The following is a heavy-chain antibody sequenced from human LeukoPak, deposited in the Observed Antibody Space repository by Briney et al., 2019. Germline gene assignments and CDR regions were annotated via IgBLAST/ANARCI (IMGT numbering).Heavy chain of an antibody. CDR3: AGITIFGVVIDAFDI. Sequence: GGSLRLSCAASGFTFSSYWMSWVRQAPGKGLEWVANIKQDGSEKYYVDSVKGRFTISRDNAKNSLYLQMNSLRAEDTAVYYCAGITIFGVVIDAFDIWGQGTMVTVSS. CDR1: GFTFSSYW. CDR2: IKQDGSEK. J-gene: IGHJ3*02. D-gene: IGHD3-3*01. V-gene: IGHV3-7*01.